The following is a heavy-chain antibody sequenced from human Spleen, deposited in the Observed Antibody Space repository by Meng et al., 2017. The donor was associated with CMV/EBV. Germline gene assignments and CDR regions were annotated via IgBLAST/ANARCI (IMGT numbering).Heavy chain of an antibody. Sequence: ASVKVSCKASGYTFTGYHMHWLRQAPGQGLEWMGWINPNSGGTDYAQKFQGRVTMTTDTAISTANMELSSLTSDDTAVYYCARLVVATVQSDGDYWGQGVRVTVSS. CDR1: GYTFTGYH. J-gene: IGHJ4*02. CDR2: INPNSGGT. V-gene: IGHV1-2*02. D-gene: IGHD2-15*01. CDR3: ARLVVATVQSDGDY.